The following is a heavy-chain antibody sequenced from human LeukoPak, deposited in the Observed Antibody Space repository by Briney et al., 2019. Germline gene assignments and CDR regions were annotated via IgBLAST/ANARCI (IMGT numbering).Heavy chain of an antibody. V-gene: IGHV3-23*01. CDR2: ISGSGGDT. Sequence: GGSLRLSCAASGFTFSSYSMNWVRQAPGKGLEWVSAISGSGGDTYYADSVKGRFTISRDNSKNTLYLQMNSLRAEDTAVYYCARDRLWDGTVGPDAFDIWGQGTMVTVSS. CDR1: GFTFSSYS. CDR3: ARDRLWDGTVGPDAFDI. J-gene: IGHJ3*02. D-gene: IGHD3-16*01.